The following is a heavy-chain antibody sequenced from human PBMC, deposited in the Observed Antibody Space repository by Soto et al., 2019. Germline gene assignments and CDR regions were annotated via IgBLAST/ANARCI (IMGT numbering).Heavy chain of an antibody. V-gene: IGHV1-18*04. CDR1: GYTFTSYG. CDR2: ISAYNGNT. Sequence: ASVKVSCKASGYTFTSYGIRWVRQAPGKGLEWMGWISAYNGNTNYAQKLQGIVTMTTYTSTSTAYMELRNLRSDDTAMYYSAKRTNSGYPYYYGMDVWGQGTTVTVSS. D-gene: IGHD3-22*01. J-gene: IGHJ6*02. CDR3: AKRTNSGYPYYYGMDV.